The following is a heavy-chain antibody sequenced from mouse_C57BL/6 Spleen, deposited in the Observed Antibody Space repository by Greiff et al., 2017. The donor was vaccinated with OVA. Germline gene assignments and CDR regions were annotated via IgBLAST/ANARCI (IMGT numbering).Heavy chain of an antibody. J-gene: IGHJ4*01. CDR2: IDPSDSYT. CDR1: GYTFTSYW. D-gene: IGHD1-3*01. Sequence: QVQLQQPGAELVMPGASVKLSCKASGYTFTSYWMHWVKQRPGQGLEWIGEIDPSDSYTNYNQKFKGKSTLTVDKSSSTAYMQLSSLTSEDSAVYYCARPLSGVYAMDYWGQGTSVTVSS. CDR3: ARPLSGVYAMDY. V-gene: IGHV1-69*01.